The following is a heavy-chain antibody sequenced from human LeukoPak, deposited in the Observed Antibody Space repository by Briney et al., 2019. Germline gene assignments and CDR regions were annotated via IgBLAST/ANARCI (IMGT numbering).Heavy chain of an antibody. Sequence: GESLKISCKGSGYSFTSYWIGWVRQMPGKGLEWMGAIYPDDSVNRYSPSFQGQVTISGDKSISTAYLQWSSLKASDTAMYYCARHSTLSSSLDYWGQGTLVTVSS. V-gene: IGHV5-51*01. J-gene: IGHJ4*02. CDR2: IYPDDSVN. CDR3: ARHSTLSSSLDY. CDR1: GYSFTSYW. D-gene: IGHD2-2*01.